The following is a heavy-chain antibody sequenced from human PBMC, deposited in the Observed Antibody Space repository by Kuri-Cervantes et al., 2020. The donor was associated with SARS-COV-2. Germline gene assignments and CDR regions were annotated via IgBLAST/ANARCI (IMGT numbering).Heavy chain of an antibody. CDR3: ARTPRITMIVVPFEYFQH. V-gene: IGHV1-69*01. Sequence: VKVSCKASGGTFSSYAISWVRQAPGQGLEWMGGIIPIFGTANYAQKFQGRVTITADESTSTAYMELSSLRSEDTAVYYCARTPRITMIVVPFEYFQHWGQGTLVTVSS. J-gene: IGHJ1*01. CDR1: GGTFSSYA. CDR2: IIPIFGTA. D-gene: IGHD3-22*01.